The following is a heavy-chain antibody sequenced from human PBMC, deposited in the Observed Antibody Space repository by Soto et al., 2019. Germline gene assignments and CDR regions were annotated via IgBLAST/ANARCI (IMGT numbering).Heavy chain of an antibody. J-gene: IGHJ4*02. CDR1: GFAVNSDY. V-gene: IGHV3-53*01. CDR3: GRTISY. CDR2: LYGGGTT. Sequence: QAGGSLRLSCAAAGFAVNSDYMSWVRQAPGKGLEWGSVLYGGGTTHYSDSVKGRFTISRDNSKNTGVLEKNSLRAEDTAEYYGGRTISYWAQGTRVTVSS.